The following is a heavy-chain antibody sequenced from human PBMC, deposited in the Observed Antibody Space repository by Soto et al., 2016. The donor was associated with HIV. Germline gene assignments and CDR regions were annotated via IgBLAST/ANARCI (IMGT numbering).Heavy chain of an antibody. CDR1: GFSFGDYG. J-gene: IGHJ1*01. CDR2: IRSKIYGGTI. CDR3: IRVGYYDSSASHFLLQH. V-gene: IGHV3-49*04. D-gene: IGHD3-22*01. Sequence: EVQLVESGGGLAQPGRSLRLSCTASGFSFGDYGISWVRQAPGKGLEWVSFIRSKIYGGTIEYAASVKGRFTISRDDSKSIAYLQMNSLKTEDTAVYYCIRVGYYDSSASHFLLQHWGQGTLVTVSS.